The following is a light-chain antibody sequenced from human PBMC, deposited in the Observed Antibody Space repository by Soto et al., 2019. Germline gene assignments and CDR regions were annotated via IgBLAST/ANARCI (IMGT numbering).Light chain of an antibody. J-gene: IGKJ2*01. CDR2: DAS. CDR3: QQFADVPYT. V-gene: IGKV1-33*01. CDR1: QGISAY. Sequence: DIQMTQSPSSLSASVGDRVTITCQASQGISAYLNWYQQKPGKAPKLLISDASNLETGVPSRFSGSGSGTEFSFTISSLQPEDIATFYCQQFADVPYTFGQGTKLEIK.